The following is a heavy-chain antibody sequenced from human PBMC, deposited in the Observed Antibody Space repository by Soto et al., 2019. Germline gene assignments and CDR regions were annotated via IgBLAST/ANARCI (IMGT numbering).Heavy chain of an antibody. J-gene: IGHJ6*04. CDR3: ARDTYSWDFWSGSRRWYYYYGMDV. D-gene: IGHD3-3*01. Sequence: PSETLSLTCTVSGGSISSGDYYWSWIRQPPGKGLEWIGYIYYSGSTYYNPSLKSRVTISVDTSKNQFSLKPSSVTAADTAVYYCARDTYSWDFWSGSRRWYYYYGMDVWGKGTTVTVSS. CDR2: IYYSGST. CDR1: GGSISSGDYY. V-gene: IGHV4-30-4*01.